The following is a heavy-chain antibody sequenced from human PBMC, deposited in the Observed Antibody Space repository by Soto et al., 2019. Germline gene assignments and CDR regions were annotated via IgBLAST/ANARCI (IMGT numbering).Heavy chain of an antibody. Sequence: GGSLRLSCSASGFSFNNFAMHWVRQAPGKGLEFVSAITNNGDSTNYADSVKGRFTISRDNSKNALYLHMSNLRAEDTAVYYCAKRYRYNSGWYDYWGQGTLVTVSS. V-gene: IGHV3-64D*08. CDR3: AKRYRYNSGWYDY. CDR2: ITNNGDST. D-gene: IGHD6-19*01. CDR1: GFSFNNFA. J-gene: IGHJ4*02.